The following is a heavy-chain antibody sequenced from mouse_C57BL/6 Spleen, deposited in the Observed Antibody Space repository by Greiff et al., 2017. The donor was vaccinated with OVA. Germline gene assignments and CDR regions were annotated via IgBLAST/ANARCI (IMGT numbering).Heavy chain of an antibody. CDR2: LYPGSGNT. V-gene: IGHV1-66*01. CDR1: GYSFPSYY. J-gene: IGHJ4*01. Sequence: VQLQQSGPELVKPGASVKISCKASGYSFPSYYIHWVKQRPGQGLEWIGWLYPGSGNTKYNEKFKGKATLTADTSSSTAYMQLSSLTSEDSAVYYGARGDYYYAMDYWGQGTSVTVSS. D-gene: IGHD2-4*01. CDR3: ARGDYYYAMDY.